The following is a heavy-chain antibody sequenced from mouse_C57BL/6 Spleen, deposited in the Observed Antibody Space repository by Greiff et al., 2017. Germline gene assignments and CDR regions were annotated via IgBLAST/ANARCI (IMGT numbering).Heavy chain of an antibody. J-gene: IGHJ2*01. D-gene: IGHD1-1*01. V-gene: IGHV1-54*01. CDR2: INPGSGGT. CDR3: ARGATTSLDY. CDR1: GYAFTNYL. Sequence: VKLQESGAELVRPGTSVKVSCKASGYAFTNYLIEWVKQRPGQGLEWIGVINPGSGGTNYNEKFKGKATLTADKSSSTAYMQLSSLTSEDSAVYFCARGATTSLDYWGQGTTLTVSS.